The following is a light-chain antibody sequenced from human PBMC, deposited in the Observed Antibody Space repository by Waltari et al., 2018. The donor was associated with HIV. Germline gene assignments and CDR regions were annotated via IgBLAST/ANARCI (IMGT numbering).Light chain of an antibody. V-gene: IGLV3-21*02. Sequence: SYVLTQPPAVSVAPGQTARITCEGNNIGSQSVHWYQQRPGQAPALVVHDDSDRPSGIPERFLGSNTGNTATLTISGVEAGDEADYYCQVWHSNSDHVVFGGGTKLTVL. CDR3: QVWHSNSDHVV. CDR2: DDS. J-gene: IGLJ2*01. CDR1: NIGSQS.